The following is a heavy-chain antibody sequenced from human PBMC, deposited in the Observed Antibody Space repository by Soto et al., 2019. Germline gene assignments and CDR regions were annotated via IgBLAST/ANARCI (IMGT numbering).Heavy chain of an antibody. J-gene: IGHJ4*02. CDR3: ARDPGFWGRPPSFAF. Sequence: QLVESGGGLVQPGESLRLSCAASGFNFVAYSMNWVRQAPGKGLEWVSYISTSTGTIYYRDSVRGRFTISRDNVQKSLYLQMNSLRAEDTAVYYCARDPGFWGRPPSFAFWGQGALVTVSS. CDR2: ISTSTGTI. CDR1: GFNFVAYS. V-gene: IGHV3-48*01. D-gene: IGHD7-27*01.